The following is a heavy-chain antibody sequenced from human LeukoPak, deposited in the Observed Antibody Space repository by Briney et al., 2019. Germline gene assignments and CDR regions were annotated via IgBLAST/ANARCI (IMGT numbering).Heavy chain of an antibody. CDR3: ARALDSSSWYAEFDY. V-gene: IGHV5-51*01. CDR1: GYSFTSYW. Sequence: GESLKISCKGSGYSFTSYWIGWVRQMPGKGLEWMGIIYPGDSDTRYSPSFQGQVTISADKSISTAYLQWSSLKASDTAMYYCARALDSSSWYAEFDYWGQGTLVTVSS. CDR2: IYPGDSDT. D-gene: IGHD6-13*01. J-gene: IGHJ4*02.